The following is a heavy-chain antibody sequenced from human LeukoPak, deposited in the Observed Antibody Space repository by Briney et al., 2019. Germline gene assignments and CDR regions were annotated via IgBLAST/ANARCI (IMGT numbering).Heavy chain of an antibody. J-gene: IGHJ6*02. Sequence: GGSLRLSCAASGFTFSSYDMHWVRQAPGKGLEWVSAIGTAGDTYYPGSVKGRLTISRENAKNSLYLQMNSLRAGDTAVYYCARDRVVGALSYGMDVWGQGTTVTVSS. CDR2: IGTAGDT. V-gene: IGHV3-13*01. CDR1: GFTFSSYD. D-gene: IGHD1-26*01. CDR3: ARDRVVGALSYGMDV.